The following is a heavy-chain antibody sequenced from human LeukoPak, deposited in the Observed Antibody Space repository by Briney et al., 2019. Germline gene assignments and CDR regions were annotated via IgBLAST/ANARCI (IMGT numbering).Heavy chain of an antibody. CDR2: ISTDGSII. CDR3: ARYLYAFALDV. J-gene: IGHJ6*03. Sequence: GGSLRLSCADPGFTFSGNWMSWVRQSPGKGLVWVSHISTDGSIIRYGDSVKGRFTISGDKAKNTLYLQMNSLTAEDTGVYYCARYLYAFALDVWGKGTTVTVS. D-gene: IGHD2-8*01. CDR1: GFTFSGNW. V-gene: IGHV3-74*01.